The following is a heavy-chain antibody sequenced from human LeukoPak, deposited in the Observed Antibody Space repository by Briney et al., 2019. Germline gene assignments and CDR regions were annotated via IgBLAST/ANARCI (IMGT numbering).Heavy chain of an antibody. CDR2: IYYSGST. D-gene: IGHD3-10*01. Sequence: SETLSLTCTVSGGSISSSSYYWGWIRQPPGKGLEWIGSIYYSGSTNYNPSLKSRVTISVDTSKNQFSLKLSSVTAADTAVYYCARPRHRITMVRGPTYWFDPWGQGTLVTVSS. J-gene: IGHJ5*02. CDR3: ARPRHRITMVRGPTYWFDP. CDR1: GGSISSSSYY. V-gene: IGHV4-39*07.